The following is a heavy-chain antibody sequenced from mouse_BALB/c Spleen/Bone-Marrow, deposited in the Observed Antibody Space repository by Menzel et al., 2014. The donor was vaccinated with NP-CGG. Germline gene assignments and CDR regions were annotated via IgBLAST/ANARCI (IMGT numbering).Heavy chain of an antibody. Sequence: EVQLQQSGPELVKPGASMKISCKASGYSFTAYTMNWVKPSHGKNLEWIGLINPYNGDTNYNQKFKGKATLTVDKSSSTAYMELLSLTSEDSAVYYCSRDYRYDGGAWFAYWGQGTLVTVSA. V-gene: IGHV1-18*01. CDR2: INPYNGDT. CDR3: SRDYRYDGGAWFAY. D-gene: IGHD2-14*01. J-gene: IGHJ3*01. CDR1: GYSFTAYT.